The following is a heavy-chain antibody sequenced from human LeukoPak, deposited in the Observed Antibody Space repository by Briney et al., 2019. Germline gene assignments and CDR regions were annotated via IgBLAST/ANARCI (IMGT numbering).Heavy chain of an antibody. CDR2: ISSSSSYI. Sequence: GGSLRLSCAASGFTFSNAWMNWVRQAPGKGLEWVSSISSSSSYIYYADSVKGRFTISRDNAKNSLYLQMNSLRAEDTAVYYCARETSSWYWGQGTLVTVSS. D-gene: IGHD6-13*01. CDR3: ARETSSWY. CDR1: GFTFSNAW. V-gene: IGHV3-21*06. J-gene: IGHJ4*02.